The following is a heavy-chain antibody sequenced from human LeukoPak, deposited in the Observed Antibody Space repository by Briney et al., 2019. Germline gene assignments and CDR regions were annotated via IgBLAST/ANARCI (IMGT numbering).Heavy chain of an antibody. Sequence: PSETLSLTCPVSGGSISSYYWSWIRQPPGKGLEWIGYIYYSWSTNYNPSLKSLVTISVDTSKNQFSLKLSSVTAADTAVYYCARDTAGSNAFDIWGQGTMVTVSS. CDR1: GGSISSYY. CDR2: IYYSWST. CDR3: ARDTAGSNAFDI. V-gene: IGHV4-59*01. J-gene: IGHJ3*02. D-gene: IGHD4-23*01.